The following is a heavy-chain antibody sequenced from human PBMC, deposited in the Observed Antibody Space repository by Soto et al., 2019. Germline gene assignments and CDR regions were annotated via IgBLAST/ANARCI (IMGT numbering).Heavy chain of an antibody. CDR3: ARSYGSGSYYDYYYGMDV. D-gene: IGHD3-10*01. V-gene: IGHV4-59*01. J-gene: IGHJ6*02. CDR1: GGSISSYY. Sequence: PSETLSLTCTVSGGSISSYYWSWIRQPPGKGLEWIGYIYYSGSTNYNPSLQSRVTMSVDTSKNQFSLKLNSVTAADTAVYYCARSYGSGSYYDYYYGMDVWGQGTTVTV. CDR2: IYYSGST.